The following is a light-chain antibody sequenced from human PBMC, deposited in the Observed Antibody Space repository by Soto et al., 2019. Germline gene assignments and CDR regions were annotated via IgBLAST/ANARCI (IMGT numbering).Light chain of an antibody. J-gene: IGKJ1*01. CDR2: AAS. V-gene: IGKV1-8*01. CDR3: QQYYSRKT. Sequence: AIRMTQSPSSLSASTGDRVTITCRASQGISSYLAWYQQKPGKAPNLLIYAASALQSGVPSRFSGSESVTDFTSTISGLQSEDFATYFDQQYYSRKTFGQGTKVDIK. CDR1: QGISSY.